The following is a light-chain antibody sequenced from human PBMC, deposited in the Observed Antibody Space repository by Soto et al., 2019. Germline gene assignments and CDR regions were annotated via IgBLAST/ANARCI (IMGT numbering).Light chain of an antibody. CDR3: SSYRGSSVPYV. CDR1: SSDVGGYNY. V-gene: IGLV2-14*01. CDR2: DVS. Sequence: QSALTQPASVSGSPGQSITISCTGTSSDVGGYNYVSWYQRHPGKAPKLIIYDVSNRPSGISNRFSGSKSGITASLTISGLQAEDEADYFCSSYRGSSVPYVFGTGTKVTVL. J-gene: IGLJ1*01.